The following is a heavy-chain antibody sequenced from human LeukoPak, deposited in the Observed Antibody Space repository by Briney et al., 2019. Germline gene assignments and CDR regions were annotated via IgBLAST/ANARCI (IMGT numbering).Heavy chain of an antibody. CDR1: GFTFSSYA. CDR2: ISYDGSNK. Sequence: GGSLRLSCAASGFTFSSYAMHWVRQAPGKGLEWVAVISYDGSNKYYADSVKGRFTISRDNSKNALYLQMNSLRAEDTAVYYCARDPGDQDWYFDLWGRGTLVTVSS. J-gene: IGHJ2*01. CDR3: ARDPGDQDWYFDL. D-gene: IGHD7-27*01. V-gene: IGHV3-30-3*01.